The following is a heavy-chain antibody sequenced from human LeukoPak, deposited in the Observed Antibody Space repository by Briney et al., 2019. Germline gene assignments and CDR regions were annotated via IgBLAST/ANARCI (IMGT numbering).Heavy chain of an antibody. J-gene: IGHJ4*02. Sequence: SCKASGGTFSSYAMSWVRQAPGKGLEWVSAISGSGGSTYYADSVKGRFTISRDNSKNTLYLQMNSLRAEDTAVYYCAKDGRYCSGGSCYSTHRGQGTLVTVSS. CDR2: ISGSGGST. V-gene: IGHV3-23*01. D-gene: IGHD2-15*01. CDR3: AKDGRYCSGGSCYSTH. CDR1: GGTFSSYA.